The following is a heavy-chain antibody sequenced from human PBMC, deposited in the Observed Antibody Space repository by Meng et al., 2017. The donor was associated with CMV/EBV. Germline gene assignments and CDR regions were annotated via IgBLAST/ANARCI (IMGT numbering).Heavy chain of an antibody. CDR3: AFIVVVPAANAFDI. CDR1: GFTFDDYA. CDR2: ISWNSGSI. Sequence: SLKISCAASGFTFDDYAMHWVRQAPGKGLEWVSGISWNSGSIGYADSVKGRFTISRDNAKNFLYLQMNSLRAEDTALYYCAFIVVVPAANAFDIWGQGTMVTVSS. D-gene: IGHD2-2*01. V-gene: IGHV3-9*01. J-gene: IGHJ3*02.